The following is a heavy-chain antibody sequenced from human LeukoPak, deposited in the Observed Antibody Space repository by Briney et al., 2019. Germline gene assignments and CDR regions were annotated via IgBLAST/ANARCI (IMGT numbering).Heavy chain of an antibody. J-gene: IGHJ6*02. CDR3: AREGPYDSENGTDV. D-gene: IGHD3-22*01. V-gene: IGHV3-74*01. CDR2: INSDGSST. Sequence: GGSLRLSCAASGFTFSSYWMHWVRQAPGKGLVWVSRINSDGSSTSYADSVKGRFTISRDNAKNTLYLQMNSLRAEDTAVYYCAREGPYDSENGTDVWGQGTTVTVSS. CDR1: GFTFSSYW.